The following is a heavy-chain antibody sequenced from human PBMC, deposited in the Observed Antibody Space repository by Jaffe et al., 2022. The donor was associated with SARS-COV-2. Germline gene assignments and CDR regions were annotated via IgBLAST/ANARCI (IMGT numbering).Heavy chain of an antibody. CDR2: ISGSGGST. Sequence: EVQLLESGGGLVQPGGSLRLSCAASGFTFSSYAMSWVRQAPGKGLEWVSAISGSGGSTYYADSVKGRFTISRDNSKNTLYLQMNSLRAEDTAVYYCAKPPYSSSTTGYYGMDVWGQGTTVTVSS. D-gene: IGHD6-13*01. V-gene: IGHV3-23*01. CDR3: AKPPYSSSTTGYYGMDV. J-gene: IGHJ6*02. CDR1: GFTFSSYA.